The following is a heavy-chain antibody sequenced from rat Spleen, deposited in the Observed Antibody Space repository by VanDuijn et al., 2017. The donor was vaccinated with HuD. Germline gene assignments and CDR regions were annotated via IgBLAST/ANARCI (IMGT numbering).Heavy chain of an antibody. D-gene: IGHD4-3*01. Sequence: EVQLVESGGGLVQPGRSLKLSCAASGFTFSDYYMAWVRQAPTKGLEWVASISYDGGSTYYRDSVKGRFTISRDNAKSSLYLQMDSLRSEDTATYYCTTEGSGYGYVMDAWGQGASVTVSS. J-gene: IGHJ4*01. CDR1: GFTFSDYY. V-gene: IGHV5-20*01. CDR2: ISYDGGST. CDR3: TTEGSGYGYVMDA.